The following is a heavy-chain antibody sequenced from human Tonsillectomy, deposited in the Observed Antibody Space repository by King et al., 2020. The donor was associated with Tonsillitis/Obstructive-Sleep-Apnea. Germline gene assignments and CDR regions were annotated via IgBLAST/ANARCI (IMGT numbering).Heavy chain of an antibody. D-gene: IGHD2-21*02. CDR3: ATPGGDSDFDY. V-gene: IGHV1-8*01. J-gene: IGHJ4*02. CDR1: GYTITNYD. CDR2: MNPRSGNT. Sequence: QLVQSGAEVKKPGASVKVSCKASGYTITNYDINWVRQAPGQSLEWMGWMNPRSGNTGYAQKFQGRVTMTRDTSISTSYMELRHLRSEDTAVYYCATPGGDSDFDYWGLGNLVTVSS.